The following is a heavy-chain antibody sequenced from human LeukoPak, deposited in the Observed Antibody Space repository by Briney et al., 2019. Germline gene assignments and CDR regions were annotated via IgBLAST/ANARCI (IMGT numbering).Heavy chain of an antibody. D-gene: IGHD3-22*01. J-gene: IGHJ4*02. CDR2: IIPIFGTA. CDR1: GGTFSSYA. CDR3: ARGNYYDSSGYLDY. Sequence: SVTVSCKASGGTFSSYAISWVRQAPGQGLEWMGGIIPIFGTANYAQKFQGRVTITADKSTSTAYMELSSLRSEDTAVYYCARGNYYDSSGYLDYWGQGTLVTVSS. V-gene: IGHV1-69*06.